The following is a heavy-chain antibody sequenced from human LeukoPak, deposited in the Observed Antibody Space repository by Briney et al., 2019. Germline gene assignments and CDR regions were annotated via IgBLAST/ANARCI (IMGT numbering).Heavy chain of an antibody. J-gene: IGHJ4*02. V-gene: IGHV3-21*01. CDR2: ISSSSSYI. Sequence: PGGSLRLSCAASGYTFSSYSMNWVRQAPGKGLEWVSSISSSSSYIYYADSVKGRFTISRENAKNSLYLQMNTLKAGDTAVYYCARGGPGYYLDYWGQGTLVTVSP. CDR3: ARGGPGYYLDY. CDR1: GYTFSSYS.